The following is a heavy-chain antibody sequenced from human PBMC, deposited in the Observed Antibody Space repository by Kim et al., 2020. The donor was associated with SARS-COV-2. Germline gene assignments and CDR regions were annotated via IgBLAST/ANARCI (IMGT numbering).Heavy chain of an antibody. CDR3: AKVTTITAPFYDY. CDR2: ISASGGDT. V-gene: IGHV3-23*01. Sequence: GGSLRLSCAASGFTFSSYAMSWVRQAPGKGLEWVSRISASGGDTYYADSVQGRFTISRDNSKKALNLQMNSLRAEDTALYYCAKVTTITAPFYDYWGQGT. D-gene: IGHD4-4*01. J-gene: IGHJ4*02. CDR1: GFTFSSYA.